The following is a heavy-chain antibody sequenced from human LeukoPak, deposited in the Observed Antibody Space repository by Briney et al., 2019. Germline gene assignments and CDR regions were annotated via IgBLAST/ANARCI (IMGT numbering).Heavy chain of an antibody. CDR1: GFTFSDFP. CDR2: IFPSSDEI. J-gene: IGHJ4*02. D-gene: IGHD5-18*01. CDR3: ATYRQIQVPFEF. V-gene: IGHV3-23*01. Sequence: GGSLRLSCAASGFTFSDFPMIWVRQAPGKGLEWVYSIFPSSDEIHYADSVKGRFTISRDNSRSTLSLQMDSLRAEDTATYYCATYRQIQVPFEFWGQGTLVTVSS.